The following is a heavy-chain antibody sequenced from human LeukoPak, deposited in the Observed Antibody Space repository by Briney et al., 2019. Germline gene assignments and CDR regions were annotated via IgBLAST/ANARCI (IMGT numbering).Heavy chain of an antibody. J-gene: IGHJ4*02. Sequence: GGSLRLSCAASGFTFSSYAMSWFRQAPGKGLEWVSAISANAASTYNADSVKGRFTISRDNSRNTVYLQMNSLRAEDTAVYYCAKVGGSGSYFPDYWGQGTLVTVSS. CDR3: AKVGGSGSYFPDY. D-gene: IGHD3-10*01. CDR1: GFTFSSYA. CDR2: ISANAAST. V-gene: IGHV3-23*01.